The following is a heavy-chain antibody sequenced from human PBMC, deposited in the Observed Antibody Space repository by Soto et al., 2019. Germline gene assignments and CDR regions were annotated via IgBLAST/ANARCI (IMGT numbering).Heavy chain of an antibody. J-gene: IGHJ5*02. CDR2: IYYSGST. CDR3: ARVLTIFGVVTSNWFDP. Sequence: SETLSLTCTVSGGSISSGGYYWSWIRQHPGKGLEWIGYIYYSGSTYYNPSLKSRVTISVDTSKNQFSLKLSSVTAADTAVYYCARVLTIFGVVTSNWFDPWGQGTLVTVSS. D-gene: IGHD3-3*01. CDR1: GGSISSGGYY. V-gene: IGHV4-31*03.